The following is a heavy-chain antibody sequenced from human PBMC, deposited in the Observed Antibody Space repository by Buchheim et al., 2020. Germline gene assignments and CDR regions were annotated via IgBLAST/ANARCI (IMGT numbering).Heavy chain of an antibody. CDR3: ARKFQGLDV. CDR2: IHHTGST. V-gene: IGHV4-34*01. J-gene: IGHJ6*04. D-gene: IGHD2-21*01. CDR1: GGSFSGYY. Sequence: QVQLQQWGAELLKPSETLSLTCGVYGGSFSGYYWSWIRQPPGKGLEWIGEIHHTGSTTYNPSLKSRVSISGDTSKNQFSLKLSSVTAADTAVYYCARKFQGLDVWGKGTT.